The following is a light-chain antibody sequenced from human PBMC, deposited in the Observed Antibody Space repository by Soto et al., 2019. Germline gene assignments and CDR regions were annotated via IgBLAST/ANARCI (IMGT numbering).Light chain of an antibody. CDR2: DVN. CDR3: TSWTTSTTMI. Sequence: QSVLTQPASVSGSPGQSITISCTGTRSEIGAYNFVSWYQQHPGEVPKLILYDVNVRPSGVSNRFSGSKSGNTASLTISGLQAEDEADYYCTSWTTSTTMIFGGGTKVTVL. J-gene: IGLJ2*01. V-gene: IGLV2-14*03. CDR1: RSEIGAYNF.